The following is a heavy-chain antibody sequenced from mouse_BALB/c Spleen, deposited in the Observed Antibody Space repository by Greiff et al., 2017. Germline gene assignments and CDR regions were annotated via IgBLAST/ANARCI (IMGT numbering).Heavy chain of an antibody. CDR3: AREDWYFDV. CDR2: INPSTGYT. Sequence: QVQLQQSGPELEKPGASVKISCKASGYTFTSYWMHWVKQRPGQGLEWIGYINPSTGYTEYNQKFKDKATLTADKSSSTAYMQLSSLTSEDSAVYYCAREDWYFDVWGAGTTVTVSS. J-gene: IGHJ1*01. CDR1: GYTFTSYW. V-gene: IGHV1-4*01.